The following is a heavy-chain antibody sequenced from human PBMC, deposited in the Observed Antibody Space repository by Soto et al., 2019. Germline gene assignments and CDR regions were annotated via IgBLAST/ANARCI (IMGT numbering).Heavy chain of an antibody. J-gene: IGHJ4*02. CDR2: INHSGST. CDR3: ARDGYSYGDWLL. V-gene: IGHV4-34*01. Sequence: SETLSLTCAVYGGSFSGYYWSWIRQPPGKGLEWIGEINHSGSTNYNPSLKSRVTISVDTSKNQFSLKLSSVTAADTAAYYCARDGYSYGDWLLWGQGTLVTVSS. D-gene: IGHD5-18*01. CDR1: GGSFSGYY.